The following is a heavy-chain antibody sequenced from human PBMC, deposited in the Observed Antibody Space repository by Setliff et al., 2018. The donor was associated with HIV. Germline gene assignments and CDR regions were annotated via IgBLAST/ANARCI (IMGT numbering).Heavy chain of an antibody. CDR2: ISSNGGST. J-gene: IGHJ6*03. D-gene: IGHD4-17*01. CDR3: VKARVDGDYYYYYYMDV. V-gene: IGHV3-64D*09. Sequence: GGSLRLSCAASGFILSSYVMSWVRQAPGKGLEYVSAISSNGGSTYYADSVKGRFTISRDNSKNTLYLQMSSLRAEDTAVYYCVKARVDGDYYYYYYMDVWGKGTTVTVSS. CDR1: GFILSSYV.